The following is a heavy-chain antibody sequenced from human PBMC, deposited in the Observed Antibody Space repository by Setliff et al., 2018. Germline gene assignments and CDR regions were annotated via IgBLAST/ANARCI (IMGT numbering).Heavy chain of an antibody. D-gene: IGHD2-2*01. V-gene: IGHV3-73*01. CDR3: ARRGVGMGTDV. CDR2: IRRNTNSYAT. CDR1: EFSLSAFH. Sequence: PGGSLRLSCVASEFSLSAFHMHWVRQAPGKGLEWVGRIRRNTNSYATAYSASLKGRFTISRDDSKNTAYLQMNSLQTEDTAVYYCARRGVGMGTDVWGKGTTVTVSS. J-gene: IGHJ6*04.